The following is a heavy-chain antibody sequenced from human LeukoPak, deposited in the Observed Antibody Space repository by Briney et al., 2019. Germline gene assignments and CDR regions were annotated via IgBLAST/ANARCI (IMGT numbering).Heavy chain of an antibody. D-gene: IGHD3-3*01. CDR2: IWYDGNHQ. J-gene: IGHJ6*03. Sequence: PGTSLRLSCAASGFTFSNYGMRWVRQAPGRGLECVAVIWYDGNHQYYADSVKGRFTISRDNSKNTLYLQMDSLRVEDTAVYYCAKGPTQVLRFLRDGKTYYMDVWGNGTSVLVAS. V-gene: IGHV3-33*06. CDR3: AKGPTQVLRFLRDGKTYYMDV. CDR1: GFTFSNYG.